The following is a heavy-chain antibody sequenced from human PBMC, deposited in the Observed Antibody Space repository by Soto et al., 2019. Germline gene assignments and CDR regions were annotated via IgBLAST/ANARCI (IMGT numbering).Heavy chain of an antibody. Sequence: SETLSLTCAVYGGSFSGYYWSWIRQPPGKGLEWIGEINHSGSTNYNPSLKSRVTISVDTSKNQFSLKLSSVTAADTAVYYCARGEITGTTISGFDPWGQGTLVTVSS. V-gene: IGHV4-34*01. CDR1: GGSFSGYY. D-gene: IGHD1-7*01. CDR3: ARGEITGTTISGFDP. J-gene: IGHJ5*02. CDR2: INHSGST.